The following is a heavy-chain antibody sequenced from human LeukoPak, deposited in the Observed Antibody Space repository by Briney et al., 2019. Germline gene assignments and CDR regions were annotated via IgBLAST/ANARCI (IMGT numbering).Heavy chain of an antibody. J-gene: IGHJ4*02. CDR1: GYTFTSYY. CDR3: ARDGSPNEYGDYARF. V-gene: IGHV1-46*01. D-gene: IGHD4-17*01. CDR2: INPSGGST. Sequence: ASVKVSCKASGYTFTSYYMHWVRQAPGQGLEWMGIINPSGGSTSYAQKFQGRVTMTRDMSTSTVYMELSSLRSEDTAVYYCARDGSPNEYGDYARFWGQGILVTVSS.